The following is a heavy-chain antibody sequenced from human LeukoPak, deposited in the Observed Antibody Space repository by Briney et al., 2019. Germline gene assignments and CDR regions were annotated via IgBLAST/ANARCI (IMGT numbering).Heavy chain of an antibody. CDR1: GYTFTGYY. CDR2: ISAYNGNT. Sequence: ASVKVSCKASGYTFTGYYMHWVRQAPGQGLEWMGWISAYNGNTNYAQKLQGRVTMTTDTSTSTAYMELRSLRSDDTAVYYCARDNYGDCLDYWGQGTLVTVSS. D-gene: IGHD4-17*01. V-gene: IGHV1-18*01. CDR3: ARDNYGDCLDY. J-gene: IGHJ4*02.